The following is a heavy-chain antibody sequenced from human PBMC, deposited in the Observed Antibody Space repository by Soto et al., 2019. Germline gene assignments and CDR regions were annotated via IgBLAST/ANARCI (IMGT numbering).Heavy chain of an antibody. V-gene: IGHV4-4*07. CDR1: GDSISSYY. CDR2: IYTSGST. Sequence: PSETLSLTCTVSGDSISSYYWSWIRQPAGKGLEWIGRIYTSGSTNYNPSLKSRVTISGDTSKNQFSLKLSPVTAADTAVYYCAREGSCSGGSCHYYYYGMDVWGQGTTVTVSS. J-gene: IGHJ6*02. D-gene: IGHD2-15*01. CDR3: AREGSCSGGSCHYYYYGMDV.